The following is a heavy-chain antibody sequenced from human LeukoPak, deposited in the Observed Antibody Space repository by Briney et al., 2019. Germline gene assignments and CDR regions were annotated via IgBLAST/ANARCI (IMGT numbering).Heavy chain of an antibody. D-gene: IGHD7-27*01. Sequence: ASVKVSCKASGYTFTGYYMHWVRQAPGQGLEWMGRINPNSGGTNYAQKFQGRVTMTRDTSISTAYMELSRLRSDDTAVYYCARDGWGYYYYYMDVWGEGTTVTVSS. J-gene: IGHJ6*03. CDR3: ARDGWGYYYYYMDV. CDR2: INPNSGGT. V-gene: IGHV1-2*06. CDR1: GYTFTGYY.